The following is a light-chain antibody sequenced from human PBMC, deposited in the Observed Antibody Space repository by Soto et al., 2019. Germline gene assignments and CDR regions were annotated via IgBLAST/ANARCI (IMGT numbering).Light chain of an antibody. CDR1: QYVGTR. Sequence: EIVLTQSPATLSSSPGETATLSCRASQYVGTRLAWYQHKPGQAPRLLIYYTSNRATGIPARFSGSGSGTDFTLTINSLAAEDFAIYYCHQRQSWPRTFGQGTKVDIK. CDR3: HQRQSWPRT. J-gene: IGKJ1*01. V-gene: IGKV3-11*01. CDR2: YTS.